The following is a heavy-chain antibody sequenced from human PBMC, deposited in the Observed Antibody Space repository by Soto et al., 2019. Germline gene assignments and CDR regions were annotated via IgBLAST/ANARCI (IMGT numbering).Heavy chain of an antibody. CDR1: GFAFQNHG. Sequence: EVQLVESGGSVIRPGGSLRLSCAASGFAFQNHGMAWVRQVPGKALEWVAGISGSGVNAGYADSVKGRFTISRDNGDNSLYLEINNLGVEDTALYHCARKLHWQYWYFDLWGRGTLVTVSS. D-gene: IGHD1-1*01. J-gene: IGHJ2*01. V-gene: IGHV3-20*01. CDR3: ARKLHWQYWYFDL. CDR2: ISGSGVNA.